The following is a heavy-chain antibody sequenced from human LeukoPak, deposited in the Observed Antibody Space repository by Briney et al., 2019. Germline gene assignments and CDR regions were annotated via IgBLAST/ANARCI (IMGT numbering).Heavy chain of an antibody. CDR2: INPNSGGT. CDR1: GYTFTGYY. D-gene: IGHD6-13*01. Sequence: GASVKVSCKASGYTFTGYYMHWVRQAPGQGLEWMGWINPNSGGTNYAQKFQGRVTMTRDTSISTAYMELSRLRSDDTAVYYCAREVYSSSKYYFDYWGQGTLVTVSS. V-gene: IGHV1-2*02. CDR3: AREVYSSSKYYFDY. J-gene: IGHJ4*02.